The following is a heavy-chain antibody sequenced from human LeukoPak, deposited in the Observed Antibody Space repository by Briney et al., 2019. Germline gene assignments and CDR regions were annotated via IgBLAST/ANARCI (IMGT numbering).Heavy chain of an antibody. V-gene: IGHV3-33*06. J-gene: IGHJ6*03. Sequence: GGSLRLSCAASGFTFSSYGMHWVRQAPGKGLEWVAVIWYDGSNKYYADSVKGRFTISRDNSKNTLYLQMNSLRAEDTAVYYCAKGEDSSSVYNYYRAVGGKGTTVTVSS. CDR3: AKGEDSSSVYNYYRAV. CDR1: GFTFSSYG. D-gene: IGHD6-6*01. CDR2: IWYDGSNK.